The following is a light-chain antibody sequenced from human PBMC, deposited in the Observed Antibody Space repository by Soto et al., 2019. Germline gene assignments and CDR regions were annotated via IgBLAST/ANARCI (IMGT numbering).Light chain of an antibody. CDR2: AAS. CDR3: QQYTAWPLT. J-gene: IGKJ4*01. Sequence: EIVMTQSPATLSVSPGERGTLSCRASQSVYNNLAWYQQKPGQAPRPLIYAASTRATGFPARFSGSGFGTEFTLTISSLQSEDFTVYYCQQYTAWPLTFGGGTKVEIK. V-gene: IGKV3-15*01. CDR1: QSVYNN.